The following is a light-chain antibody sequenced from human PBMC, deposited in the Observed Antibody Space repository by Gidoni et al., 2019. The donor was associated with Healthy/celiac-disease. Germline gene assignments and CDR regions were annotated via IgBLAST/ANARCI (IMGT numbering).Light chain of an antibody. CDR1: QDISNY. CDR2: DAS. V-gene: IGKV1-33*01. J-gene: IGKJ4*01. Sequence: DIQMTQSPSSLSASVGDRVTITCQASQDISNYLNWYQQKPGKAPKLLIYDASNLETGVPSRFSGSGSGTDFTFTISSLQPEDIATYSCQQYDNLLPFGGGTKVEIK. CDR3: QQYDNLLP.